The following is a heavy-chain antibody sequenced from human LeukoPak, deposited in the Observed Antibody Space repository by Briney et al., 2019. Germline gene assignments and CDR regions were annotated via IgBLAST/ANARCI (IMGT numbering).Heavy chain of an antibody. V-gene: IGHV1-2*02. D-gene: IGHD1-26*01. J-gene: IGHJ4*02. CDR2: INPNSDGT. CDR3: ARDRSSGSLYFDY. CDR1: GYTLTGYY. Sequence: ASVKVSCKASGYTLTGYYMHWVRQAPGQGLEWMGWINPNSDGTNYAQKFQGRVTMTRDTSISTAYMELSRLRSDDTAVYYCARDRSSGSLYFDYWGQGTLVTVSS.